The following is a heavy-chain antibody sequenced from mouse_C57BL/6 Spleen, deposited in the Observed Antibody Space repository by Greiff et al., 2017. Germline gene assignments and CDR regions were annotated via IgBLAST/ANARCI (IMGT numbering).Heavy chain of an antibody. Sequence: EVMLVESGAELVKPGASVKLSCTASGFNIKDYYMHWVKQRTEQGLGWIGRIDPEDGETKYAPKFQGKATITADTSSNTAYLQLSSLTSEDTAVYYCARAYGSSYRYAMDYWGQGTSVTVSS. CDR2: IDPEDGET. CDR1: GFNIKDYY. D-gene: IGHD1-1*01. CDR3: ARAYGSSYRYAMDY. J-gene: IGHJ4*01. V-gene: IGHV14-2*01.